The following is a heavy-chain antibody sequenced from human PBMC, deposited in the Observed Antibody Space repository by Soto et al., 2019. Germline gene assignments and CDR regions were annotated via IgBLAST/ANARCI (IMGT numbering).Heavy chain of an antibody. J-gene: IGHJ4*02. CDR1: GFTFSSYA. D-gene: IGHD3-22*01. CDR3: AKGRFGYDSSGYYPYFDY. Sequence: GSLRLSCAASGFTFSSYAMSWVRQAPGKGLEWVSAISGSGGSTYYADSVKGRFTISRDNSKNTLYLQMNSLRAEDTAVYYCAKGRFGYDSSGYYPYFDYWGQGTLVTVSS. V-gene: IGHV3-23*01. CDR2: ISGSGGST.